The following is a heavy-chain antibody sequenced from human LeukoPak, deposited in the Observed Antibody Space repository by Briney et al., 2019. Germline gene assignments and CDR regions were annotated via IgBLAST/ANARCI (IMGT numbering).Heavy chain of an antibody. D-gene: IGHD1-26*01. CDR3: ARGPVGATNYYMDV. CDR2: IYYSGST. J-gene: IGHJ6*03. Sequence: SETLSLTCTVSGGSISSYYWSWIRQPPGKGLEWIGYIYYSGSTNYNPSLKSRVTISVDTSKNQFSLKLSSVTAADTAVYYCARGPVGATNYYMDVWGKGTTVTVSS. CDR1: GGSISSYY. V-gene: IGHV4-59*01.